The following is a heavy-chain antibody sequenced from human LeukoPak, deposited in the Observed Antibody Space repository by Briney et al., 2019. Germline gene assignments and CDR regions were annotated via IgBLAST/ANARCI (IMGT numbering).Heavy chain of an antibody. D-gene: IGHD4/OR15-4a*01. J-gene: IGHJ6*02. CDR2: ISYDGSNK. CDR1: GFTFSSYA. V-gene: IGHV3-30-3*01. Sequence: GGSLRLSRAASGFTFSSYAMHWVRQAPGKGLEWVAVISYDGSNKYYADSVKGRFTISRDNSKNTLYLQMNSLRAEDTAVYYCASGADYYYGMDVWGQGTTVTVSS. CDR3: ASGADYYYGMDV.